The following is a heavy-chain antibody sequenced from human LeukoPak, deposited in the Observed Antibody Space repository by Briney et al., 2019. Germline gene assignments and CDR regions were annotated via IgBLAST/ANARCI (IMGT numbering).Heavy chain of an antibody. V-gene: IGHV3-23*01. J-gene: IGHJ4*02. Sequence: PGGSLRLSCAASGFTFSSFAMSSVRHSPGLRLEWVSAISGSGGSTYYADSVKGRFTISRDNSKNTLYLQMNSLRAEDTAVYYCVPPDYSGSPTIPTDDYWGQGTLVTVSS. CDR3: VPPDYSGSPTIPTDDY. D-gene: IGHD3-10*01. CDR2: ISGSGGST. CDR1: GFTFSSFA.